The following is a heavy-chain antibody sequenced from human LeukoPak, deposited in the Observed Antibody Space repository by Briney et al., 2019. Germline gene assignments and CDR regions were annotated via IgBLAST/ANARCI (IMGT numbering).Heavy chain of an antibody. CDR3: VRRHPPPSTSPTSYGMDV. CDR1: GFTLSTYD. Sequence: GGSLRLSCAASGFTLSTYDMTWVRQAPGKGLEWVSRINTDGSSTTYADSVKGRFTISRDNAKNTLYLQMNSLRVEDTAVYHCVRRHPPPSTSPTSYGMDVWGQGTTVTVSS. J-gene: IGHJ6*02. V-gene: IGHV3-74*01. D-gene: IGHD2-2*01. CDR2: INTDGSST.